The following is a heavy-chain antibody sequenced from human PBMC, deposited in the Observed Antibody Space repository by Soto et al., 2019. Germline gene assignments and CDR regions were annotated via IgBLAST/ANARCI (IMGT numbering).Heavy chain of an antibody. CDR1: GFTFSSYG. J-gene: IGHJ6*02. Sequence: QVQLVESGGGVVQPGRSLRLSCAASGFTFSSYGMHWVRQAPGKGPEWVAVIWYDGSNKYYADSVKGRFTISRDNSKNTLYLQMNSLRAEDTAVYYCARDDYYYGMDVWGQGTTVTVSS. CDR3: ARDDYYYGMDV. V-gene: IGHV3-33*01. CDR2: IWYDGSNK.